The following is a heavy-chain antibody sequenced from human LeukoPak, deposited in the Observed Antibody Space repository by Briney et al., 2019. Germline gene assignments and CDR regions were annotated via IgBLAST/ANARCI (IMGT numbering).Heavy chain of an antibody. D-gene: IGHD5-12*01. CDR1: GASIRGYF. CDR2: VYDNDIS. J-gene: IGHJ3*02. V-gene: IGHV4-59*01. Sequence: SETLSLTCSVSGASIRGYFWSWIRQSPGKGLEWIGYVYDNDISNFNPSLESRVTILVDRSKSQFSLKLRSVTAADTAVYYCARGLVLATDDAFDIWGPGTMVTVSS. CDR3: ARGLVLATDDAFDI.